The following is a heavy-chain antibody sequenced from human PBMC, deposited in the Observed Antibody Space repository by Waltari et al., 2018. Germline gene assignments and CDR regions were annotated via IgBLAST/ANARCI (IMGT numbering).Heavy chain of an antibody. D-gene: IGHD1-26*01. CDR3: ARGSVGATWHY. CDR1: GGSISSSSYY. V-gene: IGHV4-39*07. CDR2: IYYSGST. J-gene: IGHJ4*02. Sequence: QLQLQESGPGLVKPSETLSLTCTVSGGSISSSSYYWGWIRQPPGKGLEWIGSIYYSGSTYYNPSLKSRVTISVDTSKNQFSLKLSSVTAADTAVYYCARGSVGATWHYWGQGTLVTVSS.